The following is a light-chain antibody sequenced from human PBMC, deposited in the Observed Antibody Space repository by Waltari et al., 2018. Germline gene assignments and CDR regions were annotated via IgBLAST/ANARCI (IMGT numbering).Light chain of an antibody. Sequence: DIQMTQSPSSLSASIGDRVTITCPASQSIRKYVNWYQQKPGKAPHLLIYTASNLQRGVPSRFSGSGSGTDFTLTISSLQPEDFATYFCQQSYSIPYTFGQGTKLEI. CDR3: QQSYSIPYT. CDR1: QSIRKY. J-gene: IGKJ2*01. V-gene: IGKV1-39*01. CDR2: TAS.